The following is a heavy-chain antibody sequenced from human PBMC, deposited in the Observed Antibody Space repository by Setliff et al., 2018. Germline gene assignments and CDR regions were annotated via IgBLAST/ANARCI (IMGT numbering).Heavy chain of an antibody. J-gene: IGHJ4*02. D-gene: IGHD6-6*01. V-gene: IGHV4-31*03. Sequence: PSETLSLTCTVSGGSISSGGYYWSWIRQHPGKGLEWIGYIYYSGSTYYNPSLKSRVTISVDTSKNQFSLKLSSVTAADTAVYYCARDRARGQLVLDYWGQGTLVTV. CDR1: GGSISSGGYY. CDR3: ARDRARGQLVLDY. CDR2: IYYSGST.